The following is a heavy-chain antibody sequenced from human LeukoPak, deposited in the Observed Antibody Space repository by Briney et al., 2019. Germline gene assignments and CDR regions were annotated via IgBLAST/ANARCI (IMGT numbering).Heavy chain of an antibody. Sequence: GGSLRLSCAASGFTFSSYAMSWVRQAPGKGLEWVSAISGSGGSTYYADSVKGRFTISRDNSKNTLYLQMNSLRAEDTAAYYCAKAWRSSGWYASSYFDYWGQGTLVTVSS. J-gene: IGHJ4*02. V-gene: IGHV3-23*01. CDR3: AKAWRSSGWYASSYFDY. D-gene: IGHD6-19*01. CDR2: ISGSGGST. CDR1: GFTFSSYA.